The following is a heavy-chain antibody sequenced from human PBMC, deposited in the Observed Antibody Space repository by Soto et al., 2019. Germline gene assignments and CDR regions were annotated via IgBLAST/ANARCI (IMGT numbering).Heavy chain of an antibody. CDR2: IKSKTDGGTT. CDR1: VFTFSNAW. D-gene: IGHD1-26*01. CDR3: TTDTGYSGSYPYYFDY. J-gene: IGHJ4*02. V-gene: IGHV3-15*01. Sequence: EVQLVESGGGLVKPGGSLRLSCAASVFTFSNAWMSWVRQAPGKGLEWVGRIKSKTDGGTTDYAAPVKGRFTISRDDSKNTLYLQMNSLKTEDTAVYYCTTDTGYSGSYPYYFDYWGQGTLVTVSS.